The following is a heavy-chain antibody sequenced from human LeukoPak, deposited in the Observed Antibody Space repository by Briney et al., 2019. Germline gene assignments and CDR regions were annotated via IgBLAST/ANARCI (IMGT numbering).Heavy chain of an antibody. CDR1: GGSISCH. D-gene: IGHD1-20*01. CDR3: TRGQYNWNY. J-gene: IGHJ4*02. CDR2: IYYSRST. Sequence: SETLSLTCTVSGGSISCHWCWFRQLPGQGLEWLGYIYYSRSTNYNPSLKSRVTISVDTSKNPFSLKLRSVTAADTAVYDCTRGQYNWNYWGQGTLVTVSS. V-gene: IGHV4-59*11.